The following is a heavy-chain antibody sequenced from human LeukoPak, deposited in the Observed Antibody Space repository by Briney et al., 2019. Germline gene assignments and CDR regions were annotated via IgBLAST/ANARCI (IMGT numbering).Heavy chain of an antibody. J-gene: IGHJ6*03. CDR1: GGSISSGSYY. CDR2: IYTSGST. V-gene: IGHV4-61*02. CDR3: ARVDYYYMDV. Sequence: SETPSLTCTVSGGSISSGSYYWSWIRQPAGKGLEWIGRIYTSGSTNYNPSLKSRVTISVDTSKNQFSLKLSSVTAADTAVYYCARVDYYYMDVWGKGTTVTVSS.